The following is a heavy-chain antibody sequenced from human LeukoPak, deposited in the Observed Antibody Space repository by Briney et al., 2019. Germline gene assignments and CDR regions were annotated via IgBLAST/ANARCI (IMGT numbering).Heavy chain of an antibody. V-gene: IGHV1-69*01. CDR2: IIPIFGTA. Sequence: GASVKVSCKASGDTFSSYAISWVRQAPGQGLEWMGGIIPIFGTANYAQKFQGRVTITADESTSTAYMELSSLRSEDTAVYYCARGSQQLVLRYYFDYWGQGTLVTVSS. D-gene: IGHD6-13*01. CDR3: ARGSQQLVLRYYFDY. CDR1: GDTFSSYA. J-gene: IGHJ4*02.